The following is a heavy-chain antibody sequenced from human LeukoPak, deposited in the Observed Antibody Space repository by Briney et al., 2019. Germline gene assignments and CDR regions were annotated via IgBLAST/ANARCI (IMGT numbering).Heavy chain of an antibody. V-gene: IGHV3-33*01. CDR3: ARYCSGGSCFLNYYGMDV. CDR2: IWYDGSNK. CDR1: GFTFSSYG. Sequence: AGGSLRLSCAASGFTFSSYGMHWVRQAPGKGLEWVAVIWYDGSNKYYADSVKGRFTISRDNSKNTLYLQLNSLRADDTAVYYCARYCSGGSCFLNYYGMDVWGQGTTVTVSS. J-gene: IGHJ6*02. D-gene: IGHD2-15*01.